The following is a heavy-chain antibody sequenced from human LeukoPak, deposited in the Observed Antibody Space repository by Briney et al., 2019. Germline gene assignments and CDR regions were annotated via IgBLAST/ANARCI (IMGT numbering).Heavy chain of an antibody. D-gene: IGHD3-22*01. CDR3: VRSAFHAGSGNYYDY. J-gene: IGHJ4*02. CDR1: RFTFSNYW. Sequence: GGSLRLSCAASRFTFSNYWIHWVRQAPGKGLVWVSRIDNAGSITTYADSVKGRFTISRDNAENTLYLQMNSLRVEDTAVYYCVRSAFHAGSGNYYDYWGQGTLVTVSS. CDR2: IDNAGSIT. V-gene: IGHV3-74*03.